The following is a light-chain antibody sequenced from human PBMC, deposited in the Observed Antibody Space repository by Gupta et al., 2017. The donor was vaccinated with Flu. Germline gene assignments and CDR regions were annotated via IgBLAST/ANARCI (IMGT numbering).Light chain of an antibody. Sequence: ATLSLSPGERATLSCRASQSVSSYLAWYQQKPGQAPRLLIYDASNSATGIPARFSGSGSGTDFTLTISSREPEDFAVYYCQQRSNWPPYTFGQGTKLEIK. CDR1: QSVSSY. CDR2: DAS. CDR3: QQRSNWPPYT. V-gene: IGKV3-11*01. J-gene: IGKJ2*01.